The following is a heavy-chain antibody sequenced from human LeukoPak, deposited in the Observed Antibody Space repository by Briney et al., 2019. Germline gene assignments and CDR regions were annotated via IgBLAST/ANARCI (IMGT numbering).Heavy chain of an antibody. Sequence: GGSLRLSCEVSGVTVSSNYMSWVRQAPGKGLECVSIIYSGGTTYYADSVKGRFTFSRDNYKNTLYLQMNSLRAEDTAVYYCARNDYGLWYGMDVWGQGTTVTVSS. V-gene: IGHV3-66*01. CDR1: GVTVSSNY. J-gene: IGHJ6*02. CDR3: ARNDYGLWYGMDV. CDR2: IYSGGTT. D-gene: IGHD4/OR15-4a*01.